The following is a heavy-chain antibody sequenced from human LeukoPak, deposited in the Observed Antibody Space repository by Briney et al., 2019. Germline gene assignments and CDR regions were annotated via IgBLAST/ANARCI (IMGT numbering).Heavy chain of an antibody. J-gene: IGHJ4*02. CDR2: ISGSGGST. Sequence: GGSLRLSCAASGFTFSSYAVSWVRQAPGKGLEWVSAISGSGGSTYYADSVKGRFTISRDNSKNTLYLQMNSLRAEDTAVYYCAKAGDYGDYEDYWGQGTLVTVS. V-gene: IGHV3-23*01. D-gene: IGHD4-17*01. CDR1: GFTFSSYA. CDR3: AKAGDYGDYEDY.